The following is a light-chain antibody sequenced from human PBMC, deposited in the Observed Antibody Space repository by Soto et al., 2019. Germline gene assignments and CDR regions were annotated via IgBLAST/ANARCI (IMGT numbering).Light chain of an antibody. CDR3: QSYDSSLRALWV. CDR2: GNS. V-gene: IGLV1-40*01. Sequence: QLVLTQPPSVSGAPGRRVTISCTGSSSNIGAGYDVHWYQQLPGTAPKLLIYGNSNRPSGVPDRFSGSKSGTSASLAITGLQAEDEADYYCQSYDSSLRALWVFGGGTKLTVL. J-gene: IGLJ3*02. CDR1: SSNIGAGYD.